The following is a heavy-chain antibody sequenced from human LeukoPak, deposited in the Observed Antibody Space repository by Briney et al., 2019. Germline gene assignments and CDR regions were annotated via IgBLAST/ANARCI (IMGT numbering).Heavy chain of an antibody. V-gene: IGHV3-23*01. D-gene: IGHD2-15*01. CDR1: GFTFSSYA. CDR3: AKDVGFCRGDSCSFFDY. CDR2: ISGSGGST. J-gene: IGHJ4*02. Sequence: GGSLRLSCAASGFTFSSYAMSWVRQAPGKGLEWVSAISGSGGSTYYADSVKGRFTISRDNSKNTLYLQMDTLRAEDTALYYCAKDVGFCRGDSCSFFDYWGQGTLVTVSS.